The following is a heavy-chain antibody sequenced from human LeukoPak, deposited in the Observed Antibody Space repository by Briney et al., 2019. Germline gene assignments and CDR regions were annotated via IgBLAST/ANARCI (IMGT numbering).Heavy chain of an antibody. CDR3: ARDSYYYGSGSIE. Sequence: GASVKVSCKASGGTFSSYAISWVRQAPGQGLEWMGRIIPILGIANYAQKFQGRVTITADKSTSTAYMELSSLRSEDTAVYYCARDSYYYGSGSIEWGQGTLVTVSS. CDR2: IIPILGIA. V-gene: IGHV1-69*04. CDR1: GGTFSSYA. J-gene: IGHJ4*02. D-gene: IGHD3-10*01.